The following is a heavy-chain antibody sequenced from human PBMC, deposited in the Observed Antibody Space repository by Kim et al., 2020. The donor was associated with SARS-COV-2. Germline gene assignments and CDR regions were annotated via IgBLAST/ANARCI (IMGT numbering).Heavy chain of an antibody. J-gene: IGHJ5*02. V-gene: IGHV3-30*04. CDR3: ARDLKDIVVVVAARRPQYLFDP. Sequence: GGSLRLSCAASGFTFSSYAMHWVRQAPGKGLEWVAVISYDGSNKYYADSVKGRFTISRDNSKNTLYLQMNSLRAEDTAVYYCARDLKDIVVVVAARRPQYLFDPWGQGTLVTVPS. D-gene: IGHD2-15*01. CDR2: ISYDGSNK. CDR1: GFTFSSYA.